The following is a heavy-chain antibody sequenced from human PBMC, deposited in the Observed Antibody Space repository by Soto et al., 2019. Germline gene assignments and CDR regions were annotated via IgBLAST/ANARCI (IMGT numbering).Heavy chain of an antibody. CDR1: GFTVSSDY. D-gene: IGHD1-26*01. V-gene: IGHV3-66*01. Sequence: EVQVVESGGGLVQPGGSLRLSCAASGFTVSSDYMSWVRQAPGKGLEWVSVIYSGGSTYYADSVKGRFTISRDNSKNMLYLQMNVLRAEDTAVYYCARDPGDRNGMSVWGQGTTVTVSS. J-gene: IGHJ6*02. CDR2: IYSGGST. CDR3: ARDPGDRNGMSV.